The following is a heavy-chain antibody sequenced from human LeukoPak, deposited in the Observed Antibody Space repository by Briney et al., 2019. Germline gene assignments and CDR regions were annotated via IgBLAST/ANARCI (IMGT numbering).Heavy chain of an antibody. CDR1: GGTFSSYA. J-gene: IGHJ4*02. D-gene: IGHD5-24*01. CDR3: ALTGGRWLQFDY. V-gene: IGHV1-69*05. Sequence: ASVKVSCKASGGTFSSYAISWVRQAPGQGLEWMGRIIPIFGTANYAQKFQGRVTITTDESTSTAYMELSSLRSEDTAVYYCALTGGRWLQFDYWGQGTLVTVS. CDR2: IIPIFGTA.